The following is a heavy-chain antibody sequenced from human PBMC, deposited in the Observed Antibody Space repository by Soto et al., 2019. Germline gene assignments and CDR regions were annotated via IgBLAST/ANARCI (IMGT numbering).Heavy chain of an antibody. D-gene: IGHD4-17*01. J-gene: IGHJ6*03. CDR1: GYTFTSYG. CDR3: ARDWCYVDYIIRYSYYMDV. CDR2: ISAYNGNT. Sequence: ASGKVSCKASGYTFTSYGISWVRQAPGQGLEWMGWISAYNGNTNYAQKLQGRVTMTTDTSTSTAYMELRSLRSDDTAVYYCARDWCYVDYIIRYSYYMDVWGKGTTVNVSS. V-gene: IGHV1-18*01.